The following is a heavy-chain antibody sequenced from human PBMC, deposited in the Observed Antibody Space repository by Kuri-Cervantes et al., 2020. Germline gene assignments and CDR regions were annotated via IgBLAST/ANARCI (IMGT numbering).Heavy chain of an antibody. CDR3: AREGARGYDNAFDI. CDR2: IYHSGST. Sequence: SCAVSGGSICSSNWWSWVRQPPGKGLEWIGEIYHSGSTNYNPSLKSRVTISVDTSKNQFSLKLSSVTAADTAVYYCAREGARGYDNAFDIWGQGTMVTVSS. J-gene: IGHJ3*02. V-gene: IGHV4-4*02. D-gene: IGHD3-22*01. CDR1: GGSICSSNW.